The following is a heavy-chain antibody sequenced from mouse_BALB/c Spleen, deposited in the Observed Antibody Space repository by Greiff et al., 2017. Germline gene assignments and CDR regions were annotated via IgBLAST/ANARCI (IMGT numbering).Heavy chain of an antibody. J-gene: IGHJ4*01. D-gene: IGHD3-1*01. CDR2: ISDGGSYT. V-gene: IGHV5-4*02. Sequence: EVKLVESGGGLVKPGGSLKLSCAASGFTFSDYYMYWVRQTPEKRLEWVATISDGGSYTYYPDSVKGRFTISRDNAKNNLYLQMSSLKSEDTAMYYCARAGSSGYYAMDYWGQGTSVTVSS. CDR1: GFTFSDYY. CDR3: ARAGSSGYYAMDY.